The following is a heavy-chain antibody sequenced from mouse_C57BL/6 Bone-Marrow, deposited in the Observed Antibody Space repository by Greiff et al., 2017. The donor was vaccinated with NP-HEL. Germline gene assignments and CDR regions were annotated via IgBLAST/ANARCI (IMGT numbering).Heavy chain of an antibody. V-gene: IGHV1-82*01. CDR1: GYAFSSSW. Sequence: LVESGPELVKPGASVKISCKASGYAFSSSWMNWVKQRPGKGLEWIGRIYPGDGDTNYNGKFKGKATLTADKSSSTAYMQLSSLPSEDSAVYFCARPYDYAMDYWGQGTSVTVSS. J-gene: IGHJ4*01. CDR3: ARPYDYAMDY. D-gene: IGHD2-4*01. CDR2: IYPGDGDT.